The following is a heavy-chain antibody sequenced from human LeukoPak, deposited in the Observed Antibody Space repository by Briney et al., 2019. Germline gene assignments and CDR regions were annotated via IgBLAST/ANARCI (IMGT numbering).Heavy chain of an antibody. V-gene: IGHV3-33*01. D-gene: IGHD2-15*01. Sequence: PGGSLRLSCAASGFTFSSYGMHWVRQAPGKGLEWVAVIWYDGSNKYYADSVKGRFTISRDNSKNTLYLQMNSLRAEDTAVYYCAREADIVVVVAATPAYFDYWGQGTLVTVSS. CDR1: GFTFSSYG. J-gene: IGHJ4*02. CDR2: IWYDGSNK. CDR3: AREADIVVVVAATPAYFDY.